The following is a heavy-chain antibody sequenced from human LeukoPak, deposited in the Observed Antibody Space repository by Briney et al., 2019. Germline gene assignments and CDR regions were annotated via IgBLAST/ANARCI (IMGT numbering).Heavy chain of an antibody. Sequence: SETLSLTCAVYGGSFSGYYWSWIRQPPGKGLEWIGEINHSGSTNYNPSRKSRVTISVDTSKNQFSLKLSSVTAADTAVYYCARGGYSYGRRGYYYYYMDVWGKGTTVTVSS. V-gene: IGHV4-34*01. J-gene: IGHJ6*03. D-gene: IGHD5-18*01. CDR2: INHSGST. CDR1: GGSFSGYY. CDR3: ARGGYSYGRRGYYYYYMDV.